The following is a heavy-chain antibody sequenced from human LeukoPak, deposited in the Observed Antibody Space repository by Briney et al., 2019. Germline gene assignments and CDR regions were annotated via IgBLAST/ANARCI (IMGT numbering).Heavy chain of an antibody. Sequence: GESLRLSCAASGFTVSSNYMSWVRQAPGKGLEWVSLTYSGGSTFYADSVKGRFTVSRDDSKNTLYLQMNSLRDEDTAVYYCARESLHWYYFDYWGQGTLVTVSS. CDR3: ARESLHWYYFDY. V-gene: IGHV3-53*01. CDR2: TYSGGST. CDR1: GFTVSSNY. J-gene: IGHJ4*02. D-gene: IGHD2-8*02.